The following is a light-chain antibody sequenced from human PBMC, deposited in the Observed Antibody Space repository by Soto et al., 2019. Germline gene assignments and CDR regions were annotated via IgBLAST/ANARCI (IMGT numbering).Light chain of an antibody. Sequence: EIVRTQSPATLSVSPGERATLSRRASQSVSSNLAWYQQKPGQARRLMIYGAYNRATGIPARFSGSGSGTEFTLTIRSLQSEDFAVYYCQQRSNWPPITSGKGTRVEIK. CDR1: QSVSSN. CDR3: QQRSNWPPIT. CDR2: GAY. J-gene: IGKJ5*01. V-gene: IGKV3-15*01.